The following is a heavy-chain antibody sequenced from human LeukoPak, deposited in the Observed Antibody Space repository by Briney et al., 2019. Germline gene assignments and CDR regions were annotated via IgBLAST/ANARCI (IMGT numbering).Heavy chain of an antibody. CDR3: ARLIYGDYFDY. J-gene: IGHJ4*02. Sequence: SETLSLTCTASGGSFGSSSYYWGWIRQPPGKGLEWIGSIYSSGSTYYNPSLKSRVAISVDTSKNQFSLKLSSVTAADTAVYYCARLIYGDYFDYWGQGTLVTVSS. D-gene: IGHD4-17*01. V-gene: IGHV4-39*01. CDR1: GGSFGSSSYY. CDR2: IYSSGST.